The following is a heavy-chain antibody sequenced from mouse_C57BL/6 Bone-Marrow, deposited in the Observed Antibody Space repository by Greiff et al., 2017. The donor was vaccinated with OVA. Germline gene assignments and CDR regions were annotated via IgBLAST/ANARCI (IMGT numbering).Heavy chain of an antibody. Sequence: VQLQQSGPELAKPGASVKIPCKASGYTFTDYNMDWVKQSHGKSLEWIGDINSNNGGTIYNQKFKGKATLTVDKSSSTAYMELRSLTSEDTAGYYWARGGYYDYDGGAWFAYWGQGTLVTVSA. J-gene: IGHJ3*01. V-gene: IGHV1-18*01. CDR1: GYTFTDYN. CDR3: ARGGYYDYDGGAWFAY. CDR2: INSNNGGT. D-gene: IGHD2-4*01.